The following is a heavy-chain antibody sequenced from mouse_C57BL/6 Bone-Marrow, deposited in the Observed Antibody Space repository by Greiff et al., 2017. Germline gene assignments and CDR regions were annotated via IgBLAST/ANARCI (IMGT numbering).Heavy chain of an antibody. CDR3: ATTVVAYWYVDV. V-gene: IGHV5-17*01. CDR1: GFTFSDYG. D-gene: IGHD1-1*01. Sequence: EVKLMESGGGLVKPGGSLKLSCAASGFTFSDYGMHWVRQAPEKGLEWVAYISSGSSTIYYADTVKGRFTISRDNAKNTLFLQMSSLRSEDTAMYYCATTVVAYWYVDVWGTGTTVTVSS. CDR2: ISSGSSTI. J-gene: IGHJ1*03.